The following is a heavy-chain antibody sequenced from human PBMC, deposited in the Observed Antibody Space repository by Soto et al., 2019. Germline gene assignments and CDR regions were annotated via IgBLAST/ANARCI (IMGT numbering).Heavy chain of an antibody. CDR3: AQTYSGSYYFDY. J-gene: IGHJ4*02. CDR1: GGSLAGYY. V-gene: IGHV4-34*01. CDR2: INYSGDT. D-gene: IGHD1-26*01. Sequence: PSETLSLTCAVSGGSLAGYYWTWIRQPPGKGLEWIGEINYSGDTQYNPSLKSRVTISVDTSKNQFSLKLSSVTAADTAVYYCAQTYSGSYYFDYWGQGTLVTVSS.